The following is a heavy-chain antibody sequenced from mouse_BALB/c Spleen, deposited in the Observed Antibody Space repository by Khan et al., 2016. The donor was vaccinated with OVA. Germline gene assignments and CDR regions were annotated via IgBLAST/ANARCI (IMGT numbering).Heavy chain of an antibody. CDR1: GYSITSDYA. J-gene: IGHJ2*01. CDR2: ISYSGRT. CDR3: ARSVTITTVVATDFDY. D-gene: IGHD1-1*01. Sequence: EVQLQESGPGLVKPSQSLSLTCTVTGYSITSDYAWNWIRQFPGNKLEWMGYISYSGRTSYNPSLKSRISITRDTPTHPSFLQLNSVTTEDTATYYCARSVTITTVVATDFDYWGQGTTLTVSS. V-gene: IGHV3-2*02.